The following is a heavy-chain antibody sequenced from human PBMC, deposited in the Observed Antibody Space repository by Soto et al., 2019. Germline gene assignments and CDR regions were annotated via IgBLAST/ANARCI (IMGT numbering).Heavy chain of an antibody. D-gene: IGHD3-3*01. V-gene: IGHV4-59*01. CDR1: GCSISSYY. J-gene: IGHJ5*02. Sequence: PSETLSLTCTVSGCSISSYYWSWIRQPPGKGLEWIGYIYYSGSTNYNPSLKSRVTISVDTSKNQFSLKLSSVTAADTAVYYCARVSGDFWSGYYTGYWFDPWGQGTLVTVSS. CDR3: ARVSGDFWSGYYTGYWFDP. CDR2: IYYSGST.